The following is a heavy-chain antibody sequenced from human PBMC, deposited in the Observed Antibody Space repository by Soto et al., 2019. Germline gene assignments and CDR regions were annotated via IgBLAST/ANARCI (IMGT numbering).Heavy chain of an antibody. D-gene: IGHD4-17*01. CDR1: GGSFTEYK. J-gene: IGHJ5*02. CDR2: IRHNGDT. CDR3: AGGADYAEYDA. Sequence: QVQLRQWGPGLLKPSETLSLTCVVSGGSFTEYKWTWIRQSREKGLEWIGEIRHNGDTDSKPSLRSRLTMSVDTSKNQFSLHVSSVTAADTAVYFCAGGADYAEYDAWGQGTLVTVSS. V-gene: IGHV4-34*01.